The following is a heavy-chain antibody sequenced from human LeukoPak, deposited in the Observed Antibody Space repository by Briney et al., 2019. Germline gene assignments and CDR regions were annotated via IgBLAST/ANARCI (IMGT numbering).Heavy chain of an antibody. CDR1: GYTLTELS. V-gene: IGHV1-24*01. J-gene: IGHJ5*02. CDR3: ATDRGYCSSTSCYAYFDP. D-gene: IGHD2-2*01. CDR2: FDPEDGET. Sequence: EASVTVSFKVSGYTLTELSMHWVRQARGKGREGMGGFDPEDGETIYAQKFQGRVTMTEDTSTDTAYMELSSLRSENTAMYYCATDRGYCSSTSCYAYFDPWGQGTLVTVSS.